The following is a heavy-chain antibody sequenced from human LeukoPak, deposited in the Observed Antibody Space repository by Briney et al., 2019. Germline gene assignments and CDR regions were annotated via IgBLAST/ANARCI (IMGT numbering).Heavy chain of an antibody. CDR3: AREVNYYNSGSFYNVPDY. Sequence: PGGSLRLACAASGFTFSSYGMNWVRQAPGKGLECVSYISSSSSTIYYADSLKGRFTISRDDAKNSLYLQMNSLRAEDTAVYYCAREVNYYNSGSFYNVPDYWGQGTLVTVSS. CDR2: ISSSSSTI. J-gene: IGHJ4*02. D-gene: IGHD3-10*01. CDR1: GFTFSSYG. V-gene: IGHV3-48*01.